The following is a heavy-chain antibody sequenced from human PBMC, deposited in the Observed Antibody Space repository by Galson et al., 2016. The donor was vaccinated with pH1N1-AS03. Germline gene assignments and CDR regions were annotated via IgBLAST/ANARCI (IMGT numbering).Heavy chain of an antibody. J-gene: IGHJ3*01. D-gene: IGHD6-19*01. CDR2: INGDATTT. CDR3: AKGGGSSGWFDACDL. CDR1: GFSFSTYW. Sequence: SLRLSCAASGFSFSTYWMYWVRQAPGKGLVWLARINGDATTTNSADSVRGRFTISRDNAKNTLQLQMNSMRVEDTANYFCAKGGGSSGWFDACDLWGQGTVVTVSS. V-gene: IGHV3-74*01.